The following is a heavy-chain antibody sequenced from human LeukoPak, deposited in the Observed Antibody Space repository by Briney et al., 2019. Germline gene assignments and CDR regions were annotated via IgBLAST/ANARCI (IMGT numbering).Heavy chain of an antibody. CDR1: GGSFSGYY. D-gene: IGHD3-10*01. CDR2: INHSGST. J-gene: IGHJ4*02. V-gene: IGHV4-34*01. Sequence: SETLSLTCAVYGGSFSGYYWSWIRQPPGKGLEWIGEINHSGSTNYNPSLKRRVTISVDTSKNQFSLKLSSVTAADTAVYYCARHYGSFDYWGQGTLVTVSS. CDR3: ARHYGSFDY.